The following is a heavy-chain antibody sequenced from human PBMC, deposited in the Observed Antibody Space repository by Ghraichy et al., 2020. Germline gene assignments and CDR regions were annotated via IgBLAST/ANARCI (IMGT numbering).Heavy chain of an antibody. V-gene: IGHV3-11*06. CDR1: GFTFSDYY. CDR3: ARAYYGSGSYYYGMDV. CDR2: ISSSSSYT. Sequence: GGSLRLSCAASGFTFSDYYMSWIRQAPGKGLEWVSYISSSSSYTNYADSVKGRFTISRDNAKNSLYLQMNSLRAEDTAVYYCARAYYGSGSYYYGMDVWGQGTTVTVSS. J-gene: IGHJ6*02. D-gene: IGHD3-10*01.